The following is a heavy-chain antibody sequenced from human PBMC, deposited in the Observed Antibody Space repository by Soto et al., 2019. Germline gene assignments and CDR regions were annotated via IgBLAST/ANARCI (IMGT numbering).Heavy chain of an antibody. Sequence: GASVKVSCKASGGTFSSYAISWVRQTPGQGLEWIGGIIPIFGTANYAQKFQGRVTITADESTSTAYMELSSLRSEDTAVYYCARAYCSGGSCYSLVNYYYGMDVWGQGTTVTVSS. CDR1: GGTFSSYA. CDR2: IIPIFGTA. CDR3: ARAYCSGGSCYSLVNYYYGMDV. J-gene: IGHJ6*02. V-gene: IGHV1-69*13. D-gene: IGHD2-15*01.